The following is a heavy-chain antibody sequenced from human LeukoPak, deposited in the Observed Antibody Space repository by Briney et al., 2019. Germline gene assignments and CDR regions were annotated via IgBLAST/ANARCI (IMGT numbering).Heavy chain of an antibody. J-gene: IGHJ4*02. CDR3: RRLSGSDFDY. V-gene: IGHV3-23*01. D-gene: IGHD3-10*01. CDR2: ISDYGGDYT. CDR1: GXTFSSYA. Sequence: GGTLRLSCAASGXTFSSYAMSWVRQAPGKGLEWVCAISDYGGDYTYYPDSVKGRFTISRDNYKNTLYLHMNGLRAEDTAVYYCRRLSGSDFDYWGQGTLVTVSS.